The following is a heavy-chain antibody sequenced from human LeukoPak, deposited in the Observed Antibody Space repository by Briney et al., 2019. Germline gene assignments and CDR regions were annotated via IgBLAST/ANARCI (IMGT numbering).Heavy chain of an antibody. D-gene: IGHD4-23*01. J-gene: IGHJ4*02. CDR2: IYTSGST. V-gene: IGHV4-4*02. CDR1: GGSTSSSNW. CDR3: ARTHYGGNSGSDY. Sequence: SETLSLTCAVSGGSTSSSNWWSWVRQPPGKGLEWIGRIYTSGSTNYNPSLKSRVTISVDTSKNQFSLKLSSVTAADTAVYYCARTHYGGNSGSDYWGQGTLVTVSS.